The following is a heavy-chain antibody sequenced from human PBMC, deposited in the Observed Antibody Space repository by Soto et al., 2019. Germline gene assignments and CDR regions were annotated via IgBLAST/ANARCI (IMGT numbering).Heavy chain of an antibody. V-gene: IGHV1-3*01. D-gene: IGHD2-15*01. CDR3: ARDQVVAATGAFDI. CDR2: INAGNGNT. J-gene: IGHJ3*02. Sequence: ASVKVSCKASGYTSTSYAMHWVRQAPGQRLEWMGWINAGNGNTKYSQKFQGRVTITRDTSASTAYMELSSLRSEDTAVYYCARDQVVAATGAFDIWGQGTMVTV. CDR1: GYTSTSYA.